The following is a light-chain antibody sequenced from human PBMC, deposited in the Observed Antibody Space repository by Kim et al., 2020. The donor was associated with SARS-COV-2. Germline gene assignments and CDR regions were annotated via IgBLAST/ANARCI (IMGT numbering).Light chain of an antibody. J-gene: IGKJ4*01. V-gene: IGKV4-1*01. Sequence: MSTISCKSRQSVFSSSNNGNFLAWYQQKPRQPPKLLIYCASSRESGVPDRFSGSGSGTDFTLTISSLQAEDVAVYYCQQYRSHPLTFGGGTKLEI. CDR2: CAS. CDR1: QSVFSSSNNGNF. CDR3: QQYRSHPLT.